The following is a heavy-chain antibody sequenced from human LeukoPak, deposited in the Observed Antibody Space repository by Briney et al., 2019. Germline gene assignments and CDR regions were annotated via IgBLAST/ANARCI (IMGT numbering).Heavy chain of an antibody. V-gene: IGHV4-39*07. Sequence: SETLSLTCTVSGGSISSSSYYWGWIRQPPGKGLEWIGSIYYSGSTNYNPSLKSRVTISVDTSKNQFSLKLSSVTAADTAVYYCAREAPVFGNYDYYYYYYMDVWGKGTTVTVSS. J-gene: IGHJ6*03. CDR2: IYYSGST. D-gene: IGHD1-7*01. CDR3: AREAPVFGNYDYYYYYYMDV. CDR1: GGSISSSSYY.